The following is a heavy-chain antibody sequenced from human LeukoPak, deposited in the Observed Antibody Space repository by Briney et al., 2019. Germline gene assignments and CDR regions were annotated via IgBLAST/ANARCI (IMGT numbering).Heavy chain of an antibody. Sequence: GESLRLSCAASGFTFSSFGMHWVRQAPGKGLEWVAFIQYDTGNKFYADSVKGRFTVSRDNSKNTLYLQMNSLRAEDTAVYYCAKAFLRVGGYDYWGQGTLVTVSS. V-gene: IGHV3-30*02. CDR1: GFTFSSFG. D-gene: IGHD3-22*01. CDR3: AKAFLRVGGYDY. J-gene: IGHJ4*02. CDR2: IQYDTGNK.